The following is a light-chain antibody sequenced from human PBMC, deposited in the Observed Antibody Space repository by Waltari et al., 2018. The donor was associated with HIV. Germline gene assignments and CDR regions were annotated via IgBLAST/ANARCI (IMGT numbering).Light chain of an antibody. J-gene: IGLJ2*01. V-gene: IGLV1-40*01. CDR1: SSNIGAGYD. CDR2: GNS. Sequence: QSVLTQPPSLSGAPGQRVTISCPGSSSNIGAGYDVHWYQKHPGTAPKLLIYGNSHRPSGVPDRFSGSKSGTSVSLAITGLQAEDEADYYCQSYDSSLSGSVVFGGGTKLTVL. CDR3: QSYDSSLSGSVV.